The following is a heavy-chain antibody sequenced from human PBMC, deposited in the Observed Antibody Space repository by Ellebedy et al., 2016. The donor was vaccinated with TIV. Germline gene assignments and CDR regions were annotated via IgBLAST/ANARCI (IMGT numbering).Heavy chain of an antibody. J-gene: IGHJ4*02. D-gene: IGHD3-10*01. CDR1: GFPFSSNW. CDR3: ATLPRTMESY. CDR2: IKTDGSEK. V-gene: IGHV3-7*02. Sequence: GESLKISCAASGFPFSSNWMYWVRQAPGKGLECVAQIKTDGSEKNYVDSVKGRFTISRDNAENSLFLQMNSLRAEDTAVYYCATLPRTMESYWGQGTLVTVSS.